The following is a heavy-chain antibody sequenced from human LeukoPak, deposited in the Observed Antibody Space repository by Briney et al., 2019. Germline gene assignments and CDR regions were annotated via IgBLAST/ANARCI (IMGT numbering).Heavy chain of an antibody. V-gene: IGHV1-46*01. CDR2: INPSGGST. CDR3: ARGVSGTTTLLGDYYYYMDV. CDR1: GYTFTSYY. Sequence: GASVKVSCKASGYTFTSYYMHWVRQAPGQGLEWMGIINPSGGSTSYAQKFQGRVTMTRDMSTSTVYMERSSLRAEDTALYDCARGVSGTTTLLGDYYYYMDVWGKGTTVTVSS. D-gene: IGHD1-7*01. J-gene: IGHJ6*03.